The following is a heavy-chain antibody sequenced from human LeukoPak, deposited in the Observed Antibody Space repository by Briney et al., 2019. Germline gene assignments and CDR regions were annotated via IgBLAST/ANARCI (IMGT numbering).Heavy chain of an antibody. Sequence: PSETLSLTCAVSGASISSSNWWSWVRQPPGKGLEWIGEIFQSGSTNYNPSLKSRVTISVDKPKNQFSLKLNSVTAADTAVYYCARVVYCDSSGYCPGGYFDYWGQGILVTVSS. CDR1: GASISSSNW. CDR2: IFQSGST. CDR3: ARVVYCDSSGYCPGGYFDY. D-gene: IGHD3-22*01. V-gene: IGHV4-4*02. J-gene: IGHJ4*02.